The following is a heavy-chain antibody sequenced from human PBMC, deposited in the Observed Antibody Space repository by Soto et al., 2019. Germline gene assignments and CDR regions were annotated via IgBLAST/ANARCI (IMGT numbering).Heavy chain of an antibody. CDR1: GYTFTSYG. CDR2: IIPIFGTA. J-gene: IGHJ6*02. D-gene: IGHD2-8*01. CDR3: AGCNCTNGVCYTAYYYYGMDV. V-gene: IGHV1-69*13. Sequence: ASVKVSCKASGYTFTSYGISWVRQAPGQGLEWMGGIIPIFGTANYAQKFQGRVTITADESTSTAYMELSSLRSEDTAVYYCAGCNCTNGVCYTAYYYYGMDVWGQGTTVTVSS.